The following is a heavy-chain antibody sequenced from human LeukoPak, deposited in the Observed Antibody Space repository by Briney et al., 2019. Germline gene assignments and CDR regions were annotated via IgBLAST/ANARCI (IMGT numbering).Heavy chain of an antibody. Sequence: GASVKDSCKASGYTFPNYGINWVRQAPGLGLEWMGWISAYDGNTNYAQRLQGRVTLTTDTSTSTAYMELRSLRSDDTAVYYCARSKYYYGFRSYYQFDSWGQATLVTVSS. CDR3: ARSKYYYGFRSYYQFDS. CDR1: GYTFPNYG. CDR2: ISAYDGNT. J-gene: IGHJ4*01. D-gene: IGHD3-10*01. V-gene: IGHV1-18*01.